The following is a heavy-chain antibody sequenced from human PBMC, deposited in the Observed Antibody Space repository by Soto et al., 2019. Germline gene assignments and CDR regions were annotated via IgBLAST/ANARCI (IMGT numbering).Heavy chain of an antibody. CDR3: AREQYCTNGVCYLNYYYGMDV. CDR1: GYPFTHYG. V-gene: IGHV1-18*01. D-gene: IGHD2-8*01. CDR2: ISAYNGNT. Sequence: ASVKVSCKPSGYPFTHYGITWIRQAPGQGLEWMGWISAYNGNTNYAQKLQGRVTMTTDTSTSTAYMELRSLRSDDTAVYYCAREQYCTNGVCYLNYYYGMDVWGRGTTVTVSS. J-gene: IGHJ6*02.